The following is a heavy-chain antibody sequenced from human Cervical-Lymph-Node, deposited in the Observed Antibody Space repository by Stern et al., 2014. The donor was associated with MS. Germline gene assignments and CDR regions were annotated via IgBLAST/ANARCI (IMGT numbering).Heavy chain of an antibody. V-gene: IGHV5-51*01. CDR3: AALVRGSYFY. Sequence: EVQLVQSGAEMKKPGESLKISCKGSGYSFTLYWIGWVRQMPGKGLEWMGSIYPGASDTVYSPAFKGSVTISAARSSSSAYLQWSSLKASDTAMYYCAALVRGSYFYWGQGTLVTVSS. D-gene: IGHD1-26*01. CDR2: IYPGASDT. J-gene: IGHJ4*02. CDR1: GYSFTLYW.